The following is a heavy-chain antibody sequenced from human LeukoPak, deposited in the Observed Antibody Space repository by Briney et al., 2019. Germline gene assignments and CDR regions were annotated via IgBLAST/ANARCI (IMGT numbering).Heavy chain of an antibody. CDR1: GYTFTRYF. J-gene: IGHJ5*02. Sequence: ASVKVSCKASGYTFTRYFIHWVRQAPGRGLEWMGTINPSGGSTGYAQKFQGRVTMTRDTSASTVYMELSSLRSEDTAVYYCTRDSGTYNWFDPWGQGTLVTVSS. CDR2: INPSGGST. CDR3: TRDSGTYNWFDP. V-gene: IGHV1-46*03. D-gene: IGHD1-26*01.